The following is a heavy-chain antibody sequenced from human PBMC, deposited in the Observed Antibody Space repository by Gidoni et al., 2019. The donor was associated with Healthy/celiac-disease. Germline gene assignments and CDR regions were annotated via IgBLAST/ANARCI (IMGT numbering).Heavy chain of an antibody. J-gene: IGHJ4*02. D-gene: IGHD6-19*01. CDR2: ISGSGGST. CDR1: GFTFSSYA. Sequence: RLSCAASGFTFSSYAMSWVRQAPGKGLEWVSAISGSGGSTYYADSVKGRFTISRDKSKNTLYLQMNSLRAEDTALYYCAKEGQWLVLNYWGQGTLVTVSS. CDR3: AKEGQWLVLNY. V-gene: IGHV3-23*01.